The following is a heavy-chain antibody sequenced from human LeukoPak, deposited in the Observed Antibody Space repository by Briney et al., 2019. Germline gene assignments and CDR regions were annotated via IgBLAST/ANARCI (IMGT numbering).Heavy chain of an antibody. CDR1: GGTFSSYA. CDR3: ARAKPAYYDFWSGDSQHFDY. CDR2: IIPILGTA. Sequence: ASVKVSCKASGGTFSSYAISWVRHAPGQGLEWMGGIIPILGTANYAQKFQGRVTITADEATSTAYMELSSLRSEDTGVYYCARAKPAYYDFWSGDSQHFDYWGQGTLVTVSS. D-gene: IGHD3-3*01. J-gene: IGHJ4*02. V-gene: IGHV1-69*13.